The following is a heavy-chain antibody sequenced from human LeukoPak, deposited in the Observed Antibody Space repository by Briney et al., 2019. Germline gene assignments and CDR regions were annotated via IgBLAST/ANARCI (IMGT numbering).Heavy chain of an antibody. V-gene: IGHV3-66*01. D-gene: IGHD4-23*01. Sequence: PGGSLRLSCAASGFTFSSYGMSWVRQAPGKGLEWVSVIYSGGSTYYADSVKGRFTISRDNSKNTLYLQMNSLRAEDTAVYYCARVSRYGGKGRNWFDPWGQGTLVTVSS. CDR1: GFTFSSYG. CDR2: IYSGGST. CDR3: ARVSRYGGKGRNWFDP. J-gene: IGHJ5*02.